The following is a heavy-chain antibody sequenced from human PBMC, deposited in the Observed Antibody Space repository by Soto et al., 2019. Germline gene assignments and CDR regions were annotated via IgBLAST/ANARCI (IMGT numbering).Heavy chain of an antibody. D-gene: IGHD1-26*01. J-gene: IGHJ4*02. CDR1: GGCISSYY. CDR2: IYYSGST. V-gene: IGHV4-59*01. CDR3: ARSLVGWELRGGPAFDY. Sequence: ETLSLTCTVSGGCISSYYWSWIRQPPGEGLEWIGYIYYSGSTNYNPSLKSRVTISVDTSKNQFSLKLSSVTAADTAVYSCARSLVGWELRGGPAFDYWGQGTLVTVSS.